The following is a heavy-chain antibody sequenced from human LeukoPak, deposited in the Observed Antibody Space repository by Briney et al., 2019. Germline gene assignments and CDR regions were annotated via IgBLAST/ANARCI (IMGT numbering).Heavy chain of an antibody. J-gene: IGHJ6*03. Sequence: ASVKVSCKASGYTFTSYGISWVRQAPGQGLEWMGWISAYNGNTNYAQKLQGRVTMTTDTSTSTAYMELRSLRSDDTAVYYCARGRGSSWSHNYYYYYMDVWGKGTTVTVSS. D-gene: IGHD6-13*01. CDR3: ARGRGSSWSHNYYYYYMDV. CDR1: GYTFTSYG. V-gene: IGHV1-18*01. CDR2: ISAYNGNT.